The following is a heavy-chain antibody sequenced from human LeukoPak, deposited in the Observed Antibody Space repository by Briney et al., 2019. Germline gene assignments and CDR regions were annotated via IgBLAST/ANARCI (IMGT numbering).Heavy chain of an antibody. CDR2: IKQDGSEK. CDR3: VRPVYFAADY. Sequence: GGSLRLSCAASGFTLTSHWMSWVRQAPGKGLEWVANIKQDGSEKFYVDSVKGRFTISRDNAKKSLYLQMNSLRAEDTAVYYCVRPVYFAADYWGQGTLVTVPS. D-gene: IGHD5/OR15-5a*01. J-gene: IGHJ4*02. CDR1: GFTLTSHW. V-gene: IGHV3-7*01.